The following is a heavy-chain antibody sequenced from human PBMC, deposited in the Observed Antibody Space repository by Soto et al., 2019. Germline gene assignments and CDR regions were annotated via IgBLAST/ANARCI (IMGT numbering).Heavy chain of an antibody. Sequence: GGSLRLSCTASGLSFSNTWMHWVRQAPGKGLVWVSHINSYGSTTTYADSGKSRFTISRDNTKNTVYLQMYSLRADYTAVYHCATDGSYAQKGWGQGTTFTVSS. V-gene: IGHV3-74*03. CDR3: ATDGSYAQKG. CDR1: GLSFSNTW. J-gene: IGHJ6*02. CDR2: INSYGSTT. D-gene: IGHD2-2*01.